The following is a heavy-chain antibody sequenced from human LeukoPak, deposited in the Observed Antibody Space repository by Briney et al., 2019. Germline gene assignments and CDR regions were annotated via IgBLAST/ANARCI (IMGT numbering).Heavy chain of an antibody. V-gene: IGHV3-15*05. CDR3: TTVYFGGVKK. CDR2: IKGKTDGGTT. J-gene: IGHJ4*02. D-gene: IGHD3-16*01. Sequence: GGSLRLSCAASGFTFSSYSMNWVRQAPGKGLEWVGRIKGKTDGGTTDYAAPVKGRFTISRDDSKNTLYLQMNSLKTEDTAVYYCTTVYFGGVKKWGQGTLVTVSS. CDR1: GFTFSSYS.